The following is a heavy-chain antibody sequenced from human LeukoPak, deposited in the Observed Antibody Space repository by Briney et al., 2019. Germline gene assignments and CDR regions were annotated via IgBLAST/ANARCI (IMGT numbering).Heavy chain of an antibody. V-gene: IGHV1-2*06. CDR3: ASAYSSGDYFDY. J-gene: IGHJ4*02. Sequence: EASVKVSCKASGYTFTGYYMHWVRQAPGQGLEWMGRINPNSGDTNYAQKFQGRVTMTRDTSISTAYMELSRLRPDDTAVYYCASAYSSGDYFDYWGQGTLVTVSS. D-gene: IGHD6-19*01. CDR1: GYTFTGYY. CDR2: INPNSGDT.